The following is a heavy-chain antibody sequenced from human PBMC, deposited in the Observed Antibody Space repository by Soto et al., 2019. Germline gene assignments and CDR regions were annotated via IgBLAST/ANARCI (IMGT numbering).Heavy chain of an antibody. V-gene: IGHV1-46*01. CDR1: GYSFSGYY. Sequence: SVKVSCKASGYSFSGYYMHWVRQAPGQGLEWMGVINPSGDSITYAQKFQGRVTMTKDTSTSTLFMEVSSLRSEDTAVYFCARDWEFGYWGQGTLVTVSS. CDR2: INPSGDSI. D-gene: IGHD1-26*01. CDR3: ARDWEFGY. J-gene: IGHJ4*02.